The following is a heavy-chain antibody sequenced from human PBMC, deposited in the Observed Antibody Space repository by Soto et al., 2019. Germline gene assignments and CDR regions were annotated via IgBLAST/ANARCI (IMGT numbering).Heavy chain of an antibody. V-gene: IGHV4-38-2*02. Sequence: SETLSLTCAVSGYSISSGYYWGWLRQPPGKGLEWIGSIYHGGSTYYNPSLNSRVTLSIDMTNNQFSLQLNSVTPEDTAVYYCARDLGGLYWNTGYWGQGTLVTVSS. J-gene: IGHJ4*02. CDR2: IYHGGST. CDR3: ARDLGGLYWNTGY. CDR1: GYSISSGYY. D-gene: IGHD1-1*01.